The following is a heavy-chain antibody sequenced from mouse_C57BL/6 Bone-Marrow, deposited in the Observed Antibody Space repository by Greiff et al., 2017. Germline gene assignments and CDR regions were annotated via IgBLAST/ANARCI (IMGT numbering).Heavy chain of an antibody. CDR1: GYSFTGYY. D-gene: IGHD2-3*01. Sequence: VQLQQSGPELVKPGASVKISCKASGYSFTGYYMNWVKQSPEKSLEWIGEINPSTGGTTYNQKFKAKATLTVDKSSSTAYMQLKSLTSEASAVYYCARSGDGYYVDYFDYWGQGTTLTVSS. CDR2: INPSTGGT. J-gene: IGHJ2*01. CDR3: ARSGDGYYVDYFDY. V-gene: IGHV1-42*01.